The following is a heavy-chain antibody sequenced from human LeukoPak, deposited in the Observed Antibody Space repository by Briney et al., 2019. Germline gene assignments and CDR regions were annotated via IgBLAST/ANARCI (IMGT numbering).Heavy chain of an antibody. CDR1: GFALSRHW. Sequence: PGGSLRLSCVGSGFALSRHWMSWVRQAPGKGLEWVANIKQEGSEKYYVDSVKGRFTISRDNAKNSLYLEMNILRAEDTAVYYCARVNINNWHSCDYWGQGTLVTVSS. D-gene: IGHD1-1*01. J-gene: IGHJ4*02. CDR3: ARVNINNWHSCDY. CDR2: IKQEGSEK. V-gene: IGHV3-7*01.